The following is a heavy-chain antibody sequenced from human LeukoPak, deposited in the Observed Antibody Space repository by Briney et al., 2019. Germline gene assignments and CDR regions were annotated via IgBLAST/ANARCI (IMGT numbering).Heavy chain of an antibody. CDR1: GFTLSSYW. CDR2: INSDGSST. D-gene: IGHD3-10*01. CDR3: ARGITMVRGSFDY. J-gene: IGHJ4*02. Sequence: GGSLRLSCAASGFTLSSYWMHWVRQAPGKGLVWVSRINSDGSSTSYADSVKGRFTISRDNAKNTLYLQMNSLRAEDTAVYYCARGITMVRGSFDYWGQGTLVTVSS. V-gene: IGHV3-74*01.